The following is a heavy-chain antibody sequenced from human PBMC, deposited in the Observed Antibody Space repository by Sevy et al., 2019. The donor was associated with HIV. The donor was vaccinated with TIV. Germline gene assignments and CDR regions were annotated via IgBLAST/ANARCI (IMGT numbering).Heavy chain of an antibody. CDR2: IYYSGST. CDR1: GGSISSSSYY. CDR3: ARLSLSRGVTTGSYYFDY. Sequence: SETLSLTCTVSGGSISSSSYYWGWIRQPPGKGLEWIAIIYYSGSTYYNPSLKSRVSIFIDTSKNQFSLKLSPVTAADTDLYSCARLSLSRGVTTGSYYFDYWGQGTLVTVSS. J-gene: IGHJ4*02. V-gene: IGHV4-39*01. D-gene: IGHD1-1*01.